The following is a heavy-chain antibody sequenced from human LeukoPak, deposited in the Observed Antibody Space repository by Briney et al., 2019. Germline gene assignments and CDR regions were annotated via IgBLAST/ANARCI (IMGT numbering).Heavy chain of an antibody. CDR2: INPSGGST. D-gene: IGHD4-11*01. V-gene: IGHV1-46*01. Sequence: ASVKVSCKASGYTFTSYYMHWVRQAPGQGLEWMGIINPSGGSTSYAQKFQGRVTMTRDTSTSTVYMELSSLRAEDTAVYYCARETIALRARSATVTRYYDYWGQGTLVTVSS. J-gene: IGHJ4*02. CDR1: GYTFTSYY. CDR3: ARETIALRARSATVTRYYDY.